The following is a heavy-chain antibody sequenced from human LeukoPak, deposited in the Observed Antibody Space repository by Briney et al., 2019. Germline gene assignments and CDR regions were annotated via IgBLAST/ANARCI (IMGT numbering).Heavy chain of an antibody. CDR1: GNSISSGDNY. CDR3: ARGVSPGFDWVSLVPYYFDY. CDR2: IYYSGST. V-gene: IGHV4-61*08. D-gene: IGHD3-9*01. Sequence: SETLSLTCTVSGNSISSGDNYWSWLRQPPGKGLEWIGYIYYSGSTNYNPSLKSRVTISVDTSKNQFSLKLSSVTAADTAVYYCARGVSPGFDWVSLVPYYFDYWGQGTLVTVSS. J-gene: IGHJ4*02.